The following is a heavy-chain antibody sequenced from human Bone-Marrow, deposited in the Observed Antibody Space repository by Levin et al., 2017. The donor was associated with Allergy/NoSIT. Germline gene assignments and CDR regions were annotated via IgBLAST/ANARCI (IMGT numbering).Heavy chain of an antibody. CDR2: ISSSGTTI. D-gene: IGHD2-2*01. V-gene: IGHV3-48*03. CDR3: ARDCTSTDCYHFNY. Sequence: GGSLRLSCTASGFTFSIYEMNWVRQAPGKGLEWVSYISSSGTTIYYADSVRGRFTISRDNAKNSLYLQMNSLRSEDTAVYYCARDCTSTDCYHFNYWGQGALVTVYS. J-gene: IGHJ4*02. CDR1: GFTFSIYE.